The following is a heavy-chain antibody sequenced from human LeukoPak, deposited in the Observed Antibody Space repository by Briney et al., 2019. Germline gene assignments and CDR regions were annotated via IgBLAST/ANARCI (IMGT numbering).Heavy chain of an antibody. Sequence: SETLSLTCTVSGGSISSSSYYWGWIRQPPGKGREWIGSIYYSGSTYYNPSLKSRVTIPVDTSKNQFSLKLSSVTAADTAVYYCASVERGYYGSGSYFDYWGQGTLVTVSS. CDR2: IYYSGST. CDR1: GGSISSSSYY. J-gene: IGHJ4*02. V-gene: IGHV4-39*01. D-gene: IGHD3-10*01. CDR3: ASVERGYYGSGSYFDY.